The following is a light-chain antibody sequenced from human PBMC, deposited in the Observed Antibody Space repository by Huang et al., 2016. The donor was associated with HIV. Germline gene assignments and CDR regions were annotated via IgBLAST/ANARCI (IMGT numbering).Light chain of an antibody. V-gene: IGKV1-39*01. Sequence: DIQMTQSPSSLSASVGDRVTITCRARQSISNYLNCYQQKPGKAPKLLIYAASSLQSGVPSMFSGSGSGTDFTLTISSLQPEDSAAYYCQQSYSPRTFGPGTKVDIK. J-gene: IGKJ3*01. CDR1: QSISNY. CDR3: QQSYSPRT. CDR2: AAS.